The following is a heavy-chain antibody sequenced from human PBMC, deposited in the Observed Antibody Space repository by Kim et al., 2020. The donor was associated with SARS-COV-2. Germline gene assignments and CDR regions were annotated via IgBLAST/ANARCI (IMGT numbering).Heavy chain of an antibody. D-gene: IGHD1-26*01. Sequence: GGSLRLSCTASGFTFGDYAMSWVRQAPGKGLEWVGLIRSKAYGGTTEYAASVKGRFTISRDDSKSIAYLQMNSLKTEDTAVYYCVGGGSSYYFDYWGQGTLVTVSS. J-gene: IGHJ4*02. CDR2: IRSKAYGGTT. V-gene: IGHV3-49*04. CDR1: GFTFGDYA. CDR3: VGGGSSYYFDY.